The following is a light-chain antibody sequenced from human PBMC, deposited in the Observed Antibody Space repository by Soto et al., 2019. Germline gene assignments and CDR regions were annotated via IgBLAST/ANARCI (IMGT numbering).Light chain of an antibody. CDR2: DTS. Sequence: EVVLTQSPVTLSLSPGERATLSFRASQSVSSSYLAWYQQTPGQAPRLLVYDTSYRATGVPDRFSGSGSGTDFTLTISRLEPEDSAVYYCQQYDSSPWTFGQGTKVDNK. V-gene: IGKV3-20*01. CDR1: QSVSSSY. CDR3: QQYDSSPWT. J-gene: IGKJ1*01.